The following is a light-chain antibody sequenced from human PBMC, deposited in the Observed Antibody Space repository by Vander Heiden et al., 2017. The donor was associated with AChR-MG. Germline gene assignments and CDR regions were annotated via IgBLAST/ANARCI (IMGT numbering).Light chain of an antibody. V-gene: IGLV3-21*02. J-gene: IGLJ3*02. CDR2: DDS. Sequence: SYVLTQAPSVSVAPGQTATVTCWGNDIGSKVVHWYQQKPGQAPVVVIYDDSDRPSGMPERFSGSNSGATATLTISRVEAGDEATYYCQVWDSISNHVVFGRGTRLTVL. CDR3: QVWDSISNHVV. CDR1: DIGSKV.